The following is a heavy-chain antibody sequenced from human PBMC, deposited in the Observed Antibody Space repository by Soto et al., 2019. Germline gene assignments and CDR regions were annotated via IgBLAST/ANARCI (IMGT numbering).Heavy chain of an antibody. D-gene: IGHD3-10*01. CDR3: AKGVITLVRGLITADY. Sequence: EVQLLESGGGLVQPGGSLRLSCAASGFTFSSCDMNWVRQAPGKGLEWVSVISGSGGSTYYADSVKGRFTISRDNSKNTLYLQMNSLRAEDTAVYYCAKGVITLVRGLITADYWGQGTLVTVSS. V-gene: IGHV3-23*01. CDR1: GFTFSSCD. CDR2: ISGSGGST. J-gene: IGHJ4*02.